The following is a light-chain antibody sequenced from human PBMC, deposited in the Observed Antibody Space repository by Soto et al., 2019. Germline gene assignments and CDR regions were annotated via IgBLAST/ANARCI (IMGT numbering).Light chain of an antibody. CDR1: SSDIGGFDY. CDR3: VSYTIRSWFYV. Sequence: QSVLTQPASVSGSPGQSITISRSGSSSDIGGFDYVSWYQQHPGKAPKLLIYEVSYRPSGVSDRFSGSKSGNTASLTVSGLQPEDEAEYFCVSYTIRSWFYVLGTGTKVTVL. J-gene: IGLJ1*01. V-gene: IGLV2-14*01. CDR2: EVS.